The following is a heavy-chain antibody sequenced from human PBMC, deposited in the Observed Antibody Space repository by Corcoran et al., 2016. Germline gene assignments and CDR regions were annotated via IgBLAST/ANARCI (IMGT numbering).Heavy chain of an antibody. J-gene: IGHJ5*02. Sequence: QVQLVQSGAEVKKPGSSVKVSCKASGGTFSSYAISWVRQAPGQGLEWMGGIIPIFGTANYAQKFQGRVTITADESTSTAYMELSSLRSEDTAVYYWARDKADVDTAMENWFDPWGQGTLVTVSS. V-gene: IGHV1-69*01. CDR2: IIPIFGTA. CDR1: GGTFSSYA. CDR3: ARDKADVDTAMENWFDP. D-gene: IGHD5-18*01.